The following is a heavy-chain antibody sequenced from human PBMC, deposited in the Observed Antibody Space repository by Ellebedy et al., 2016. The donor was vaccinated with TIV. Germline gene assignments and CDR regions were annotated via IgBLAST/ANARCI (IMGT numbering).Heavy chain of an antibody. CDR2: ISSISSYI. V-gene: IGHV3-21*01. CDR3: ARDRVGHYYHGMDV. CDR1: GFTFSSYS. J-gene: IGHJ6*02. Sequence: PGGSLRLSCAASGFTFSSYSMNWVRQAPGKGLEWVSSISSISSYIYYSDSVKGRFTISRDNANNSLYLQMNSLRAEDTAVYYCARDRVGHYYHGMDVWGQGTTVTVPS. D-gene: IGHD2-2*01.